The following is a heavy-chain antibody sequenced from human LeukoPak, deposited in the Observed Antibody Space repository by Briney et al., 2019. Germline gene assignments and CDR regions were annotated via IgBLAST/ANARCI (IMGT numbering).Heavy chain of an antibody. CDR2: IGGSGGST. V-gene: IGHV3-23*01. CDR1: GFTFSSYA. D-gene: IGHD6-13*01. J-gene: IGHJ6*02. Sequence: PWESLRLSCVASGFTFSSYAMSWVRQAPGKGLEWGSAIGGSGGSTYYADSVKGRFTVSRDDFKNTLYLQMNSLRVEDTAVYYCAKDEAPAAGSWNYYYGMDVWGQGTTVTVSS. CDR3: AKDEAPAAGSWNYYYGMDV.